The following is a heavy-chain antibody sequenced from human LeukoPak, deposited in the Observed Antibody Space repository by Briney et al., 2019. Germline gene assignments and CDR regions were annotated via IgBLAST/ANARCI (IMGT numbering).Heavy chain of an antibody. CDR2: IKQDGSEK. J-gene: IGHJ5*02. D-gene: IGHD5-18*01. CDR3: ARPQDTAMVMWFDP. CDR1: GFTFSSYW. V-gene: IGHV3-7*01. Sequence: PGGSLRLSCAASGFTFSSYWMSWVRQAPGKGLEWVANIKQDGSEKYYVDSVKGRFTISRDNAKNSLYLQMNSLRAEDTAVYYCARPQDTAMVMWFDPWGQGTLVTVSS.